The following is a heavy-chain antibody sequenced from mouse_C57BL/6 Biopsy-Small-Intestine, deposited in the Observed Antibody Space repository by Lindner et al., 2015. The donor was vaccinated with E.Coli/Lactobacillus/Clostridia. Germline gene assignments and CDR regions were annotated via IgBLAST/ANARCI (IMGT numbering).Heavy chain of an antibody. Sequence: VQLQESGPELVKPGASVKISCKASGYTFTDYNMGWVKQSHGKSLEWIGYIFPNNGGTGYNQKFKSKATLTVDKSSSTAYMELHSLTSEDSAVYYCARRGFSMDYWGQGTSVTVSS. J-gene: IGHJ4*01. V-gene: IGHV1-34*02. CDR1: GYTFTDYN. CDR3: ARRGFSMDY. CDR2: IFPNNGGT.